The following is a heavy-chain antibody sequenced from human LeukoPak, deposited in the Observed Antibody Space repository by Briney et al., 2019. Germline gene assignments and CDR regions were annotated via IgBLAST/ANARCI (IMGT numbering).Heavy chain of an antibody. J-gene: IGHJ4*02. D-gene: IGHD3-22*01. CDR3: ARAVPVIRRGSGDHPDSSGYHSTYGHFDY. CDR1: GFTFSSYS. Sequence: PGGSLRLSCAASGFTFSSYSMNWVRQAPGKGLEWVSSISSSSSYIYYADSVKGRFTISRDNAKNSLYLQMNSLRAEDTAVYYCARAVPVIRRGSGDHPDSSGYHSTYGHFDYWGQGTLVTVSS. V-gene: IGHV3-21*01. CDR2: ISSSSSYI.